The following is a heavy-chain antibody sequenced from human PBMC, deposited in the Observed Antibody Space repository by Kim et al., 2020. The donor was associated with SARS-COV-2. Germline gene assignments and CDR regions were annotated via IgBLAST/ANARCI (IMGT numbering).Heavy chain of an antibody. CDR1: GFTFSSYE. J-gene: IGHJ3*02. CDR3: ARVGGLGGIDAFDI. D-gene: IGHD3-16*01. CDR2: ISSSGSTI. Sequence: GGSLRLSCAASGFTFSSYEMNWVRQAPGKGLEWVSYISSSGSTIYYADSVKGRFTISRDNAKNSLYLQMNSLRAEDTAVYYCARVGGLGGIDAFDIWGQGTMVTVSS. V-gene: IGHV3-48*03.